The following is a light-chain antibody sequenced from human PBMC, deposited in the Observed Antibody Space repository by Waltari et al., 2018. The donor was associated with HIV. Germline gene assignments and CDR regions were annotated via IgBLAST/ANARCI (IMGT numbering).Light chain of an antibody. CDR3: KQYYSVSPLT. V-gene: IGKV4-1*01. J-gene: IGKJ4*01. CDR1: RSLLYSSHNKNY. CDR2: WAS. Sequence: DLVMTQSPCFLPVSLVESAIINCKFRRSLLYSSHNKNYLAWYQHKIGQAQRLIIYWASIREVAVPERFSGSGSEADCTLTLTNVQAEDVAVYYCKQYYSVSPLTFGGGTKVEIE.